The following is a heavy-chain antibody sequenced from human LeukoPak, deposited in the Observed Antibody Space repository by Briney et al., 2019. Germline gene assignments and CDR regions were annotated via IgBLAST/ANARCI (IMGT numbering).Heavy chain of an antibody. CDR3: ATVASGALDY. V-gene: IGHV3-53*01. J-gene: IGHJ4*02. Sequence: GGSLRLSCAVSGFTVSSNYMRCVRQAPGKGLEWVSVIYSGTNTYYADSVKGRFIISRDNPKNMLYLQMNSLRAEDTSVYYCATVASGALDYWGQGTLVTVSS. D-gene: IGHD3-10*01. CDR2: IYSGTNT. CDR1: GFTVSSNY.